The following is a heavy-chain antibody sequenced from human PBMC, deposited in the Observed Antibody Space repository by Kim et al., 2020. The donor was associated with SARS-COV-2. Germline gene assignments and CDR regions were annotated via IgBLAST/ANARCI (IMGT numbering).Heavy chain of an antibody. V-gene: IGHV4-39*01. J-gene: IGHJ3*02. D-gene: IGHD5-12*01. CDR3: ARYSGYDWGSAFDI. Sequence: SQTLSLTCTVSGGSISSSSYYWGWIRQPPGKGLEWIGSIYYSGSTYYNPSLKSRVTISVDTSKNQFSLKLSSVTAADTAVYYCARYSGYDWGSAFDIWGQGTMVTVSS. CDR1: GGSISSSSYY. CDR2: IYYSGST.